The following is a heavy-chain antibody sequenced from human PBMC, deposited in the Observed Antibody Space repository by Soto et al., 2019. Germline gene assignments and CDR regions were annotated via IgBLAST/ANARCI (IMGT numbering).Heavy chain of an antibody. CDR3: ARDRITIFGVVTGHRDCYYYGMDV. V-gene: IGHV4-4*02. D-gene: IGHD3-3*01. J-gene: IGHJ6*02. CDR1: GGSISSSNW. CDR2: IYHSGST. Sequence: PSETLSLTCAVSGGSISSSNWWSWVRQPPGKGLEWIGEIYHSGSTNYNPSLKSRVTISVDKSKNQFSLKLSSVTAADTAVYYCARDRITIFGVVTGHRDCYYYGMDVWGQGTTVTVSS.